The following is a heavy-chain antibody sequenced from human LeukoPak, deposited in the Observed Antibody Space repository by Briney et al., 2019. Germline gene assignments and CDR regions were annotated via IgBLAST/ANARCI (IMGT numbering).Heavy chain of an antibody. CDR1: GGSISSYY. CDR2: INYSGST. J-gene: IGHJ3*02. D-gene: IGHD6-13*01. V-gene: IGHV4-59*01. CDR3: ARDSIAAARAHAFDI. Sequence: SETLSLTCTVSGGSISSYYWSWIRQPPGKGLEWIGYINYSGSTNYNPSLKSRVTISVDTSKNQFSLKLSSVTAADTAVYYCARDSIAAARAHAFDIWGQGTMVTVSS.